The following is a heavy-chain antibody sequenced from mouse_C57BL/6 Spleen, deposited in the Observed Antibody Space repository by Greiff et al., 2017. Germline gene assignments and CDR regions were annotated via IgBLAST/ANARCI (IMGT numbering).Heavy chain of an antibody. CDR1: GFTFSDYG. Sequence: EVMLVESGGGLVKPGGSLKLSCAASGFTFSDYGMHWVRQAPEKGLEWVAYISSGSSTIYYADPVKGRFTISRDNAKNTLFLQMTSLRSEDTAMYYCARDLGAMDYWGQGTSVTVSS. J-gene: IGHJ4*01. V-gene: IGHV5-17*01. D-gene: IGHD3-3*01. CDR3: ARDLGAMDY. CDR2: ISSGSSTI.